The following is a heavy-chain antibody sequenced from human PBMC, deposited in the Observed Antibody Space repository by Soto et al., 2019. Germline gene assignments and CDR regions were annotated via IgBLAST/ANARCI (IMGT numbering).Heavy chain of an antibody. CDR2: INHSGST. J-gene: IGHJ4*02. V-gene: IGHV4-34*01. CDR1: GGSFSGYY. CDR3: ARRRILYRIAAAGYFDY. D-gene: IGHD6-13*01. Sequence: SETQSLTCAVYGGSFSGYYWSWIRQPPGKGLEWIGEINHSGSTNYNPSLKSRVTISVDTSKNQFSLKLSSVTAADTAVYYCARRRILYRIAAAGYFDYWGQGTLVTVSS.